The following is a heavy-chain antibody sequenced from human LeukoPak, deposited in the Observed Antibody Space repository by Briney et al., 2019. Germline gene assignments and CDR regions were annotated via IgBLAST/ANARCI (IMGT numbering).Heavy chain of an antibody. V-gene: IGHV3-30-3*01. CDR1: GFTLTNYV. J-gene: IGHJ4*02. Sequence: GSLRLSRAAPGFTLTNYVMHSVRQTPRKGLERVALISYDGGEKYYADSVKGRFTISRDNTKNTLYLQMNSLRAEDTAMFYCARARGDSSPASRYFDYWGQGALVTVSS. CDR2: ISYDGGEK. CDR3: ARARGDSSPASRYFDY. D-gene: IGHD5-18*01.